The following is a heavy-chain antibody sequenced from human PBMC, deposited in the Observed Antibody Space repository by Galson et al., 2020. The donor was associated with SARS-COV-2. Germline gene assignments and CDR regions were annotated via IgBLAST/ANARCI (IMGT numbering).Heavy chain of an antibody. CDR1: GGSISSGGYY. J-gene: IGHJ5*02. Sequence: ETSETLSLTCTVSGGSISSGGYYWSWIRQHPGKGLEWIGYIYYSGSTYYNPSLKSRVTISVDTSKNQFSLKLSSVTAADTAVYYCARIISVGIFGVVNWFDPWGQGTLVTLSS. D-gene: IGHD3-3*01. CDR3: ARIISVGIFGVVNWFDP. V-gene: IGHV4-31*03. CDR2: IYYSGST.